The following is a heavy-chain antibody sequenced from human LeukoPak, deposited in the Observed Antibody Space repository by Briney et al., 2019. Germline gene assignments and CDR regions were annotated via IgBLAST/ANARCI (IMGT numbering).Heavy chain of an antibody. CDR3: ARASIAAAGTRPGFDY. CDR2: ISSSSSYI. CDR1: GFTFSSYS. D-gene: IGHD6-13*01. Sequence: GGPLRLSCAASGFTFSSYSMNWVRQAPGKGLEWVSSISSSSSYIYYADSVKGRFTISRDNAKNSLYLQMNSLRAEDTAVYYCARASIAAAGTRPGFDYWGQGTLVTVSS. V-gene: IGHV3-21*01. J-gene: IGHJ4*02.